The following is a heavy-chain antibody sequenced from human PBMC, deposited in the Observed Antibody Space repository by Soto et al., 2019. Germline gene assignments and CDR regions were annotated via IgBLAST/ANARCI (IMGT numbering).Heavy chain of an antibody. CDR3: ARVSARTVTAFDY. J-gene: IGHJ4*02. V-gene: IGHV4-30-4*01. CDR1: GGSISSGDYY. D-gene: IGHD5-18*01. CDR2: IYYSGST. Sequence: QVQLQESGPGLVKPSQTLSLTCTVSGGSISSGDYYWSWIRQPPGKGLEWIGYIYYSGSTYYNPALKSRVTISVDTSKNQFSLKLSSVTAADTAVYYCARVSARTVTAFDYWGQGTLVTVSS.